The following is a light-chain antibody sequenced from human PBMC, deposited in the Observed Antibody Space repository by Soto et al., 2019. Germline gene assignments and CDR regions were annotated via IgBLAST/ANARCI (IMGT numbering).Light chain of an antibody. Sequence: QSVLTQPPSVSAAPGQKVTISCSGSNSDIGSHYISWYQQLTGTAPQLLIYDNNRRPSGIPDRFSASNSGSSATLAITGLQAGDEADYCCEISATTLYVFGSGTKVTVL. J-gene: IGLJ1*01. V-gene: IGLV1-51*01. CDR3: EISATTLYV. CDR1: NSDIGSHY. CDR2: DNN.